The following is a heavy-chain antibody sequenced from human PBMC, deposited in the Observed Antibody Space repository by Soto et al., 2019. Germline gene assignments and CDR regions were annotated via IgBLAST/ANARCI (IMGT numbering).Heavy chain of an antibody. CDR2: IYYSGST. Sequence: SETLSLTCTVSGGSISSGDYYWSWIRQPPGKGLEWIGYIYYSGSTYYNPSLKSRVTISVDTSKNQFSLKLSSVTAADTAVYYCAREGGITKVRGFGYYGMDVWGQGTTVTVSS. CDR3: AREGGITKVRGFGYYGMDV. V-gene: IGHV4-30-4*01. J-gene: IGHJ6*02. D-gene: IGHD3-10*01. CDR1: GGSISSGDYY.